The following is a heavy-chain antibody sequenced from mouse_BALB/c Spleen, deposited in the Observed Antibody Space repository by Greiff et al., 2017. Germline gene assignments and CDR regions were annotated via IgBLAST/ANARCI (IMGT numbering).Heavy chain of an antibody. CDR1: GYAFTNYL. Sequence: QDQLQQSGAELVRPGTSVKVSCKASGYAFTNYLIEWVKQRPGQGLEWIGVINPGSGGTNYNEKFKGKATLTADKSSSTAYMQLSSLTSDDSAVYFCARSYGSSMGFAYWGQGTLVTVSA. J-gene: IGHJ3*01. CDR2: INPGSGGT. D-gene: IGHD1-1*01. V-gene: IGHV1-54*01. CDR3: ARSYGSSMGFAY.